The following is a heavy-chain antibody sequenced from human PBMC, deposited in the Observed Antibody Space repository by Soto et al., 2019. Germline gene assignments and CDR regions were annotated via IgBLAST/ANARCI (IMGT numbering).Heavy chain of an antibody. CDR3: ARGGSSYGYGDY. CDR1: GGSFSGSD. V-gene: IGHV4-34*01. Sequence: SETLSLTCAVYGGSFSGSDWSRLSQPPGKGLEWIGPINPSGSTHYPTSLKTRVTISVDTSKNQFSLKLSSLTAADTAVYYCARGGSSYGYGDYWGQGTLVTVS. J-gene: IGHJ4*02. CDR2: INPSGST. D-gene: IGHD5-18*01.